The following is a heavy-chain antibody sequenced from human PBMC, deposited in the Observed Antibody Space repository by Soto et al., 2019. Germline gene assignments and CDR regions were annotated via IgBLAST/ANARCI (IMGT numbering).Heavy chain of an antibody. CDR1: GGSISSSSYY. D-gene: IGHD6-13*01. V-gene: IGHV4-39*01. Sequence: SETLSLTCTVSGGSISSSSYYWGWIRQPPGKGLEWIGSIYYSGSTYYNPSLKSRVTISVDTSKNQFSLKLSSVTAADTAVYYCASSAADDFDYWGQGTLVTVPS. CDR3: ASSAADDFDY. J-gene: IGHJ4*02. CDR2: IYYSGST.